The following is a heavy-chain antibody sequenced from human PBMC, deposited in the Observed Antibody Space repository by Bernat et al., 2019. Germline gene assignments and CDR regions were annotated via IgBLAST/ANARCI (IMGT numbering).Heavy chain of an antibody. CDR2: ISSSSSYM. V-gene: IGHV3-21*01. CDR1: GFTFSSYS. Sequence: EVQLVESGGGLVKPGGSLRLSCAASGFTFSSYSMSWVRQATGKGLEWVSSISSSSSYMYYADSVKGRFTIGRDNAKNSLYLEMNSLRAEDTAVYYCARATIAAAGTGDAFDIWGRGTMVTVSS. J-gene: IGHJ3*02. CDR3: ARATIAAAGTGDAFDI. D-gene: IGHD6-13*01.